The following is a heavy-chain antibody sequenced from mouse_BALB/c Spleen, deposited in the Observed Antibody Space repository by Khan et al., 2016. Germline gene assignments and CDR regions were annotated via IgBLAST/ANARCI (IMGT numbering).Heavy chain of an antibody. CDR2: ISYSGST. V-gene: IGHV3-2*02. CDR1: GYSITSDYA. J-gene: IGHJ3*01. D-gene: IGHD1-1*01. CDR3: AKTVVAPRFAY. Sequence: EVQLQESGPGLVKPSQSLSLTCTVTGYSITSDYAWNWIRQFPGNKLEWMGYISYSGSTSYNPSLKSRISITRDTSKNQFFLQLNSVTTEDTATXYCAKTVVAPRFAYWGQGTLVTVSA.